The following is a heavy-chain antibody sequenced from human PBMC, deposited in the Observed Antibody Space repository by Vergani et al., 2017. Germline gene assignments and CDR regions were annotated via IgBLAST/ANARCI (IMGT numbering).Heavy chain of an antibody. V-gene: IGHV3-21*01. J-gene: IGHJ6*02. CDR1: GFTFSSYS. D-gene: IGHD3-22*01. CDR3: ARDRGYYDSSGYSYYYYGMDV. Sequence: EVQLVESGGGLVKPGGSLRLSCAASGFTFSSYSMNWVRQAPGKGLEWVSSISSSSSYIYYADSVKGRFTISRDNAKNSLYLQMNSLGAEDTAVYYCARDRGYYDSSGYSYYYYGMDVWGQGTTVTVSS. CDR2: ISSSSSYI.